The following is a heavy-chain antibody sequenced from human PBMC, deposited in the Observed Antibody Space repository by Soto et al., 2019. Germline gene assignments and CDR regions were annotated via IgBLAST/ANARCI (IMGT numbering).Heavy chain of an antibody. V-gene: IGHV3-30*18. CDR2: VSFEGSNR. J-gene: IGHJ5*02. D-gene: IGHD6-6*01. CDR1: GFTFSGYG. Sequence: QVQVVESGGGVVQPGRSLRLSCVASGFTFSGYGMHWVRQAPGKGLEWVAIVSFEGSNRYYADSVKGRFTASRDNSRNTLSLQMNSLTPDDTAVYYCAKGGSSSARYFDTWGQGTLVTVSS. CDR3: AKGGSSSARYFDT.